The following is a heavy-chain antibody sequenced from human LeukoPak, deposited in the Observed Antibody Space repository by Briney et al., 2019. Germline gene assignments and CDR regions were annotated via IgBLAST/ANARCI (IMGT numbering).Heavy chain of an antibody. D-gene: IGHD6-19*01. Sequence: PSETLSLTCTVSGGSISSSNWWSWVRQPPGKGLEWIGEIYHSGSTNYNPSLKSRVTISVDKSKNQFSLKLSSVTAADTAVYYCARDRRQLVRIAVAGVFDYWGQGTLVTVSS. J-gene: IGHJ4*02. V-gene: IGHV4-4*02. CDR3: ARDRRQLVRIAVAGVFDY. CDR1: GGSISSSNW. CDR2: IYHSGST.